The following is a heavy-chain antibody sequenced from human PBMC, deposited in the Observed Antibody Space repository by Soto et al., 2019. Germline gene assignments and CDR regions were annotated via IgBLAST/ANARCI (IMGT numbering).Heavy chain of an antibody. Sequence: ASVKVSCTSSGYTFIGYGTSWVRQAPGQGLEWMGWIYPYNGNTKYAQKLQGRVTMTTDTSTSTAYMELRSLTSDDTAVYYCARLVCSGDSCYSPVDYWGQGTQVTVSS. D-gene: IGHD2-15*01. CDR3: ARLVCSGDSCYSPVDY. CDR2: IYPYNGNT. V-gene: IGHV1-18*04. J-gene: IGHJ4*02. CDR1: GYTFIGYG.